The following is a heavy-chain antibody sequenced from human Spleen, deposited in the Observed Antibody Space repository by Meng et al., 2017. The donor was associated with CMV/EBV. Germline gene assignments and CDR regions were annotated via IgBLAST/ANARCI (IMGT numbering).Heavy chain of an antibody. CDR1: GFTVISNS. CDR3: ARGLDDTRDY. J-gene: IGHJ4*02. V-gene: IGHV3-53*01. D-gene: IGHD2-2*01. Sequence: VRLLGSGGAVICPGGSLSLSCAASGFTVISNSMCWFRQAPGKGLEWVSFIYSGGSTYYADSVKGRFTISRDNSKNTLYLHMNSLRAEDTAVYYCARGLDDTRDYWGQGTLVTVSS. CDR2: IYSGGST.